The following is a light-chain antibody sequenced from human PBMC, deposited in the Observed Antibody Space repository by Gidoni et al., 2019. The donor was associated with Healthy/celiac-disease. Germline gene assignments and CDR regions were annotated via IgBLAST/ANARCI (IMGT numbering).Light chain of an antibody. V-gene: IGKV1-5*03. CDR1: QSISSW. Sequence: EIQMTQSPSTLSASVGNRVTIPCRASQSISSWLAWYQQKPGTAPKLLIYKASSLESGVPSRFSGSGSGTEFTLTISSLQPDDFATYYCQQYNSYSYTFGQGTKLEIK. J-gene: IGKJ2*01. CDR3: QQYNSYSYT. CDR2: KAS.